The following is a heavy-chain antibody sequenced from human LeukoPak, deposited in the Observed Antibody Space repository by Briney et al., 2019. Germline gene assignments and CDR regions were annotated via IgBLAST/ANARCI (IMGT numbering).Heavy chain of an antibody. CDR2: ISRDGAFK. CDR1: GFSFNTYC. J-gene: IGHJ4*02. CDR3: AKAFTKSGAYWDYFDF. V-gene: IGHV3-21*01. Sequence: PGGSLRLSCATSGFSFNTYCFNWVRQAPGKGLEWVSSISRDGAFKFYADSVRGRFTISGDNARNSVYLQMDSLRVEDTAVYYCAKAFTKSGAYWDYFDFWGLGTLVAVSS. D-gene: IGHD1-26*01.